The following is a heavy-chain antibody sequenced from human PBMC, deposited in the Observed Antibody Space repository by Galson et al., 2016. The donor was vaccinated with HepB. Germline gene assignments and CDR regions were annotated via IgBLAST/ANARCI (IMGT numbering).Heavy chain of an antibody. Sequence: VKVSCKASGYTFTAYAIHWVRQAPGQRLEWMAWINTAKGDTRHSQKLQGRVTLTRDTSATTASMELSSLRSEDTAVYYCARRLVGSYGNAFDIWGQGTLVTVSS. CDR3: ARRLVGSYGNAFDI. D-gene: IGHD2-8*02. V-gene: IGHV1-3*04. J-gene: IGHJ3*02. CDR1: GYTFTAYA. CDR2: INTAKGDT.